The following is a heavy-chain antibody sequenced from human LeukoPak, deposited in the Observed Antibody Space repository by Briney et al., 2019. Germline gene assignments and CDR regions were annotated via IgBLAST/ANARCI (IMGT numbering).Heavy chain of an antibody. Sequence: ASVKVSCKASGYTFTSYDINWARQATGQGLEWMGWMNPNSGNTGYAQEFQGRVTMTRNTSISTAYMELSSLRSEDTAVYYCARDFTARWLNYYYGMDVWGQGTTVTVSS. CDR1: GYTFTSYD. J-gene: IGHJ6*02. D-gene: IGHD5-12*01. CDR3: ARDFTARWLNYYYGMDV. V-gene: IGHV1-8*01. CDR2: MNPNSGNT.